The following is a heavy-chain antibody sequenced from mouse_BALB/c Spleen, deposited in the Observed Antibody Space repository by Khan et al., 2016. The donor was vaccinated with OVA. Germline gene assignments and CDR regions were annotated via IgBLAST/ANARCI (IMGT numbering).Heavy chain of an antibody. J-gene: IGHJ3*01. CDR3: VNHGSSSAWFTY. Sequence: QVQLKQSGAELAKPGASVKMSCKASDYTFTNYWMHWVKQRPGQGLEWIGYINPSTDYTEYNQKFKDTATLTADKSSSTAYMQLRSLTSEDSAVYYCVNHGSSSAWFTYWGQGTLVTVSA. CDR1: DYTFTNYW. V-gene: IGHV1-7*01. CDR2: INPSTDYT. D-gene: IGHD1-1*01.